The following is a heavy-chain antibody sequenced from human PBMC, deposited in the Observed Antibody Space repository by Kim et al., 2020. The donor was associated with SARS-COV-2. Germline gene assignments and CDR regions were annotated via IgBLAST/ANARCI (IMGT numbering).Heavy chain of an antibody. J-gene: IGHJ6*01. CDR2: INHSGST. CDR1: GGSFSGYY. V-gene: IGHV4-34*01. CDR3: ARGRLKYTRGWYGGLNV. D-gene: IGHD6-19*01. Sequence: SETLSLTCAVYGGSFSGYYWSWIRQPPGKGLECNGEINHSGSTNYKPSLRSRVTISVDTSKNQFSLKLSSVTAADTAVYYCARGRLKYTRGWYGGLNVWGQGTTITVSS.